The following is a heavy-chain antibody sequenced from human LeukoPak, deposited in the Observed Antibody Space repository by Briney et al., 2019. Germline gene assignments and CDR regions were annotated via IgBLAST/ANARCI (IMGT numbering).Heavy chain of an antibody. V-gene: IGHV1-24*01. J-gene: IGHJ4*02. CDR3: ATGLNSYASGDLDY. Sequence: ASVKVSCKASGYTLTELSMHWVRQAPGKGLEWMGGFDPEDGETIYAQKFQGRVTMTEDTSTDTAYMELSSLRSEDTAVYYCATGLNSYASGDLDYWGQGTLVTVSS. CDR1: GYTLTELS. D-gene: IGHD5-18*01. CDR2: FDPEDGET.